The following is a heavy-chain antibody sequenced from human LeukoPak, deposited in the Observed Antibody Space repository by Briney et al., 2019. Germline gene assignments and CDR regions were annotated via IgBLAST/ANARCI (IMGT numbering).Heavy chain of an antibody. D-gene: IGHD1-26*01. V-gene: IGHV4-59*11. CDR3: ARGTKSYGSDY. CDR1: GGSISSHY. J-gene: IGHJ4*02. Sequence: PSETLSLTCTVSGGSISSHYWSWIRQPPGKGLEWIGYIHYSGSSNYNPSLKSRVTISVDTSKNQFSLKLSSVTAADTAVYYCARGTKSYGSDYWGQGTLVTVSS. CDR2: IHYSGSS.